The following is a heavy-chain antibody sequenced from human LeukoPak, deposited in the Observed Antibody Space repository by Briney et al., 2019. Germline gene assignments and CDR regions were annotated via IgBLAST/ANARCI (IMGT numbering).Heavy chain of an antibody. CDR2: IYYSGST. V-gene: IGHV4-39*01. Sequence: PSETLSLTCTVSGGSISSSSYYWGWIRQPPGKGLEWIGSIYYSGSTYYNPSLKSRVTISVDTSKNQFSLKLSSVTAADTAVYYCARHKEYYYDSSGWIDYWGQGTLVTVSS. CDR1: GGSISSSSYY. D-gene: IGHD3-22*01. J-gene: IGHJ4*02. CDR3: ARHKEYYYDSSGWIDY.